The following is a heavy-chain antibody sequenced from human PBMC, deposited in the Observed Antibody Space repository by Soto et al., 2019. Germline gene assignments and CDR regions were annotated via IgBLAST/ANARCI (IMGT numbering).Heavy chain of an antibody. J-gene: IGHJ1*01. CDR3: AISSRYYYDSSGYYSFPPAPEYFQH. CDR1: GGTFSSYA. D-gene: IGHD3-22*01. V-gene: IGHV1-69*13. Sequence: EASVKVSCKASGGTFSSYAISWVRQAPGQGLEWMGGIIPIFGTANYAQKFQGRVTITADESTSTAYMELSSLRSEDTAVYYCAISSRYYYDSSGYYSFPPAPEYFQHWGQGTLVTVSS. CDR2: IIPIFGTA.